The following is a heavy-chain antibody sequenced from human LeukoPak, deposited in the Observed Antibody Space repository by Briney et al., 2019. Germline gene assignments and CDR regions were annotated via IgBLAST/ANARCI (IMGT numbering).Heavy chain of an antibody. Sequence: PGGSLRLSCAASELTFSDHYMDWVRQAPGKGLEWVGRSRDKATSYSTEYAASVEGRFTVSRDDLKNLFYLQMNSLRTEDAAVYYCVNRGYPADFDIWGQGTVVTVSS. V-gene: IGHV3-72*01. CDR3: VNRGYPADFDI. J-gene: IGHJ3*02. CDR1: ELTFSDHY. D-gene: IGHD5-18*01. CDR2: SRDKATSYST.